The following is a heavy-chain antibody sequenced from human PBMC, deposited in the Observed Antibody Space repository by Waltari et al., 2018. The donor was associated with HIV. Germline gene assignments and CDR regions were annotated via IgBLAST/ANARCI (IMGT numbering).Heavy chain of an antibody. CDR3: AKSYETYSLDS. CDR1: GFIFNYYD. D-gene: IGHD2-21*01. J-gene: IGHJ4*02. V-gene: IGHV3-30*18. Sequence: QVQLVESGGGVVQPGRSLRLSCAASGFIFNYYDMVWVRQSPGKGLEWGAFISYDAGNTFYADSVKGRFTISRDNSKHTLFLQMNSLRAEYTALDYCAKSYETYSLDSWGQGTLVTVSS. CDR2: ISYDAGNT.